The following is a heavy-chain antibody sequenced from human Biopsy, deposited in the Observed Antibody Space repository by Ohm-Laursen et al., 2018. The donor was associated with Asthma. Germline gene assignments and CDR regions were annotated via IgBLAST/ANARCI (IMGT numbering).Heavy chain of an antibody. V-gene: IGHV3-23*01. J-gene: IGHJ4*02. D-gene: IGHD3-22*01. CDR3: AKARIHHFYDSSGYYQHD. CDR2: ITGSGGFT. Sequence: SLRLSCAASGFTFSNYAMSWVRQAPGKGLEWVSSITGSGGFTYYADSVKGRFTISRGNAKNTLYLQMNSLRAEDTAVYYCAKARIHHFYDSSGYYQHDWGQGTLVTVSS. CDR1: GFTFSNYA.